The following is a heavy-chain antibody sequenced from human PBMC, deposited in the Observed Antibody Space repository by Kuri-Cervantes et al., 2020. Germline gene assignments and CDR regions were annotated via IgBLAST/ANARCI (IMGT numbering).Heavy chain of an antibody. CDR2: ISDYNGNT. J-gene: IGHJ6*02. Sequence: ASVKVSCKASGYTFTSYGISWVRQAPGQGLEWMGWISDYNGNTNYAQKLQGRVTMTTDTSTSTAYMELRSLRSDDTAVYYCARWPISESAPSFDPWGQGTTVTVSS. D-gene: IGHD3-9*01. V-gene: IGHV1-18*01. CDR1: GYTFTSYG. CDR3: ARWPISESAPSFDP.